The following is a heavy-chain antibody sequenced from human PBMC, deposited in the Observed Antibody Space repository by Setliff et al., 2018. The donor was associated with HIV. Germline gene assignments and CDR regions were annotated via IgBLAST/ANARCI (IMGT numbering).Heavy chain of an antibody. CDR1: GDSINSGTYY. CDR2: ISQTGNT. Sequence: SQTLSLTCTVSGDSINSGTYYWNWIRQPPGKGLEWIGEISQTGNTNYNPSLKSRVTISVDTSNKHFSLKLNSVTAADTAVYYCARGKTGTSRGSFDPWGQGTQVTVSS. J-gene: IGHJ5*02. D-gene: IGHD1-1*01. V-gene: IGHV4-61*03. CDR3: ARGKTGTSRGSFDP.